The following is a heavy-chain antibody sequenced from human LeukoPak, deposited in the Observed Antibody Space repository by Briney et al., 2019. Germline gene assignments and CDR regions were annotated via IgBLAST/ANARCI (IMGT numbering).Heavy chain of an antibody. CDR2: INHSGST. CDR3: ARGYCSGGSCYTTNWFDP. Sequence: PSETLSLTCTVSGGSISSYYWSWIRQPPGKGLEWIGEINHSGSTNYNPSLKSRVTTSVDTSKNQFSLKLSSVTAADTAVYYCARGYCSGGSCYTTNWFDPWGQGTLVTVSS. D-gene: IGHD2-15*01. J-gene: IGHJ5*02. V-gene: IGHV4-34*01. CDR1: GGSISSYY.